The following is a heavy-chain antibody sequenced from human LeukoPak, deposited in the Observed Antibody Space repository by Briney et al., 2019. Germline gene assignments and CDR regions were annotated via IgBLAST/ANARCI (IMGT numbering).Heavy chain of an antibody. CDR3: ARDRVPFDYYYYDMDV. CDR2: IWYDGSNK. D-gene: IGHD3-3*01. CDR1: GFTFSSYG. V-gene: IGHV3-33*01. J-gene: IGHJ6*02. Sequence: GGSLRLSCAASGFTFSSYGMHWVRQAPGKGLEWVAVIWYDGSNKYYADSVKGRFTISRDNSKNTLYLQMNSLRAEDTAVYYCARDRVPFDYYYYDMDVWGQGTTVTVSS.